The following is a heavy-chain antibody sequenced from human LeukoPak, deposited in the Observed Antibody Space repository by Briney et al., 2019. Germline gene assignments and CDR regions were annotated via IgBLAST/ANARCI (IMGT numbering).Heavy chain of an antibody. V-gene: IGHV3-23*01. J-gene: IGHJ4*02. CDR3: AKEFVPGNFHY. Sequence: GGSLRLSCAASGFTFSSYWMNWARQAPGKGLEWVSTIGLSGSSTYYAGSVKGRFTISRDNSKNTLYLQMNSLRAEDTAIYYCAKEFVPGNFHYWGQGTLVTVSS. CDR2: IGLSGSST. CDR1: GFTFSSYW. D-gene: IGHD2-21*01.